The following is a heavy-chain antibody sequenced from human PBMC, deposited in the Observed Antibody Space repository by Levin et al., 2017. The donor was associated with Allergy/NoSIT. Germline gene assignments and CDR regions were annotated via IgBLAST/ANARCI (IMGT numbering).Heavy chain of an antibody. J-gene: IGHJ6*02. CDR1: GASVSSGDFY. CDR3: ARGRGSSSYFVFDV. Sequence: SQTLSLTCTVSGASVSSGDFYWTWIRQPPGKGLEWIGYFYYTGSTYYKPSLKTRVPISSDTSTNQFSLNLRSVTAAESAVYYCARGRGSSSYFVFDVWGLGTTVTVSS. CDR2: FYYTGST. D-gene: IGHD1-26*01. V-gene: IGHV4-30-4*01.